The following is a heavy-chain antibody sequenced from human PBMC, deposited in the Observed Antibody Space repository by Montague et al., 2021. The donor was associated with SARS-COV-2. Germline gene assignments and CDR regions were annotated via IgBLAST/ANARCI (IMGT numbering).Heavy chain of an antibody. CDR3: ARRYGSAFDY. CDR2: ISYSGYT. Sequence: SETLSLTCTVSGVFSSRTTSYWAWIRQPPGKGLEWLGSISYSGYTNYNSSLKSRVTISIDTSKNQFSLRLTSVSAADTAVYYCARRYGSAFDYWGQGTLVTVSS. V-gene: IGHV4-39*01. D-gene: IGHD3-10*01. CDR1: GVFSSRTTSY. J-gene: IGHJ4*02.